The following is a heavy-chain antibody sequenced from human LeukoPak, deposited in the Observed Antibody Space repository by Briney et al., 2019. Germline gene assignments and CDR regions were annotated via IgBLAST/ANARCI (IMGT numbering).Heavy chain of an antibody. V-gene: IGHV3-21*01. Sequence: GGSLRLSCAASGFTFSSYSMNWVRQAPGKGLEWVSSISSSSSYIYHADSVKGRFTISRDNAKNPLYLQMNSLRAEDTAVYYCARNNDYWGQGTLVTVSS. CDR2: ISSSSSYI. J-gene: IGHJ4*02. CDR3: ARNNDY. CDR1: GFTFSSYS.